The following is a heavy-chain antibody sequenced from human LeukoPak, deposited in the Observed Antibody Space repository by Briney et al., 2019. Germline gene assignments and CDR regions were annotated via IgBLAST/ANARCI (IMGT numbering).Heavy chain of an antibody. V-gene: IGHV3-49*03. CDR2: IGSKAHGGTT. CDR1: GFTFSDYY. J-gene: IGHJ4*02. CDR3: TRPLYYYDSGSYDY. Sequence: GGSLRLSCAASGFTFSDYYMSWIRQAPGKGLEWVGFIGSKAHGGTTEYAASVKGRFTISRDDSESIAYLQMNSLKTEDTAVYYCTRPLYYYDSGSYDYWGQGTLVTVSS. D-gene: IGHD3-10*01.